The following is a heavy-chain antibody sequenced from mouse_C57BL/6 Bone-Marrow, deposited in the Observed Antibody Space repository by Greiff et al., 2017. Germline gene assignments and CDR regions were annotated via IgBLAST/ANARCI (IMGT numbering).Heavy chain of an antibody. CDR3: ARERAYDYEFAY. V-gene: IGHV3-6*01. J-gene: IGHJ3*01. Sequence: ESGPGLVKPSQSLSLTCSVTGYSITSGYYWNWIRQFPGNKLEWMGYISYDGSNNYNPSLKNRISITRDTSKNQFFLKLNSVTTEDTATSNCARERAYDYEFAYWGQGTLVTVSA. D-gene: IGHD2-4*01. CDR2: ISYDGSN. CDR1: GYSITSGYY.